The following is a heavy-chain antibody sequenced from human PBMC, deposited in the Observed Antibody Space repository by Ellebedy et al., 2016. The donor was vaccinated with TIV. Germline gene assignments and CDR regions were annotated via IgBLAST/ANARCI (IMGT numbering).Heavy chain of an antibody. CDR1: GFTFSSYS. D-gene: IGHD2-15*01. J-gene: IGHJ4*02. CDR3: ARGMGSCSGGSCYFASDY. V-gene: IGHV3-21*01. Sequence: GESLKISCAASGFTFSSYSMNWVRQAPGKGLEWVSTISSSGTYTYYADSLKGRFTISRDNANHSLYVQMNSLTAEDTAVYYCARGMGSCSGGSCYFASDYWGQGTLVTVSS. CDR2: ISSSGTYT.